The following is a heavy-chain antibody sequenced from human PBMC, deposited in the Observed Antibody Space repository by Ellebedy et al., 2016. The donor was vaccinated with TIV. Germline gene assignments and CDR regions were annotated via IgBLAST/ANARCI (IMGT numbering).Heavy chain of an antibody. CDR2: IYHTGST. V-gene: IGHV4-59*08. J-gene: IGHJ5*02. CDR1: GGSISDYL. D-gene: IGHD3-3*01. Sequence: SETLSLTCTVSGGSISDYLWSWVRQPPGKGLEWIGYIYHTGSTYYNPSLKSRVTISVDTSKNQFSLKLSSVTAADTAVYYCARLNRDFWSGMNWFDPWGQGTLVTVSS. CDR3: ARLNRDFWSGMNWFDP.